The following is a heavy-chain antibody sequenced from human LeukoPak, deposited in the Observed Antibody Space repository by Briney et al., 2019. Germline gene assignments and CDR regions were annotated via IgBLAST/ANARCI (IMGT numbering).Heavy chain of an antibody. Sequence: GGSLRLSCVASGFTFNTYNMHWVRQAPGKGLEWVSVIYSDGSTYYADSVKGRFTISRDNSKNTLDLQMTGLRAEDTAVYYCARERGRGRDSPWFDYWGQGTLVTDSS. CDR3: ARERGRGRDSPWFDY. J-gene: IGHJ4*02. CDR1: GFTFNTYN. V-gene: IGHV3-53*01. CDR2: IYSDGST. D-gene: IGHD1-26*01.